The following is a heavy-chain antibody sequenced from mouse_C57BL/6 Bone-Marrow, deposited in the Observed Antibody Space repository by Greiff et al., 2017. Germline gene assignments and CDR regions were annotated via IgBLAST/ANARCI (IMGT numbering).Heavy chain of an antibody. CDR1: GYTFTSYG. Sequence: ESGAELARPGASVKLSCKASGYTFTSYGISWVKQRTGQGLEWIGEIYPRSGNTYYNEKFKGKATLTAEQSSSTAYMELRSLTSEDSAVYFCARSIPYYYCSSYGWFAYWGQGTLVTVSA. J-gene: IGHJ3*01. D-gene: IGHD1-1*01. CDR3: ARSIPYYYCSSYGWFAY. V-gene: IGHV1-81*01. CDR2: IYPRSGNT.